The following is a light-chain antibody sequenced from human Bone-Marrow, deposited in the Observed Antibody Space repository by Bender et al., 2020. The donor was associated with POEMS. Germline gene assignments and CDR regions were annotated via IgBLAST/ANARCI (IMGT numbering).Light chain of an antibody. J-gene: IGLJ3*02. V-gene: IGLV2-18*01. CDR1: SSDVGDYNR. CDR3: AVWDDSLNGWV. CDR2: AVT. Sequence: QSALTQPPSVSGSPEQSVTISCTATSSDVGDYNRVSWYQQPPGTAPKLIIYAVTNRPSGVPDRFSGSRSGTSASLAISGLQSEDEADYYCAVWDDSLNGWVFGGGTKLTVL.